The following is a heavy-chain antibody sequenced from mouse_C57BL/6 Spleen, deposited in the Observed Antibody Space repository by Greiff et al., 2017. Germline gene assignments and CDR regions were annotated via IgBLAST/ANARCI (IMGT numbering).Heavy chain of an antibody. D-gene: IGHD2-2*01. J-gene: IGHJ2*01. V-gene: IGHV1-50*01. Sequence: VQLQQSGAELVKPGASVKLSCKASGYTFTSYWMQWVKQRPGQGLEWIGEIDPSDSYTNYNQKFKGKATLTVDTSSSTAYMQLSSLTSEDSAVYYCARLWLPYYFDYWGQGTTLTVSS. CDR1: GYTFTSYW. CDR3: ARLWLPYYFDY. CDR2: IDPSDSYT.